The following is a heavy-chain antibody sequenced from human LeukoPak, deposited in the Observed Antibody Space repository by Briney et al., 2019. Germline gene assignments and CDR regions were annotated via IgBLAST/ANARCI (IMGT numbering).Heavy chain of an antibody. CDR3: ASTNFIECSSSNDNDY. D-gene: IGHD6-6*01. J-gene: IGHJ4*02. V-gene: IGHV4-39*01. CDR1: GGSISSSSYY. Sequence: PSETLSLTCTVSGGSISSSSYYWGWIRQPPGKGLEWIGSIYYSGSTYYNPSLKSRVTISVDTSKDQFSLKLSSVTAADTAVYYCASTNFIECSSSNDNDYWGQGTLVTVSS. CDR2: IYYSGST.